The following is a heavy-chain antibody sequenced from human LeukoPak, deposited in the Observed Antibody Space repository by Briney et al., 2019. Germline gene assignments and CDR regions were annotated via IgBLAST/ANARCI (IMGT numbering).Heavy chain of an antibody. CDR3: ARPRRGYSSGWYGYWYFDL. CDR2: IIPIFGTA. Sequence: ASVKVSCKASGGTFSSYAISWVRQAPGQGLEWMGGIIPIFGTANYAQKFQGRVTITADESTSTAYMELSSLRSEDTAVYYCARPRRGYSSGWYGYWYFDLWGRGTLVTVSS. CDR1: GGTFSSYA. V-gene: IGHV1-69*13. J-gene: IGHJ2*01. D-gene: IGHD6-19*01.